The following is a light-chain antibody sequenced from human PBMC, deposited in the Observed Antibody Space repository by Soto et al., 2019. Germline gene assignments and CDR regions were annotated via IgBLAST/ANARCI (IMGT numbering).Light chain of an antibody. Sequence: QSVLTQPPSVSAAPGQKVTISCSGSSSNIGNNYVSWYQQLPGTAPKLLIYDNNKRPSGIPDRFSGSKSGTSATLGITGLQTGGEADYYCGTWDSSRGAVVFGTGTKVPAL. CDR2: DNN. V-gene: IGLV1-51*01. J-gene: IGLJ1*01. CDR3: GTWDSSRGAVV. CDR1: SSNIGNNY.